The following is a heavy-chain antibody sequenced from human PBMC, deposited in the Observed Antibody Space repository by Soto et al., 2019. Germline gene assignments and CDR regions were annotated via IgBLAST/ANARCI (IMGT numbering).Heavy chain of an antibody. D-gene: IGHD1-26*01. CDR3: AKTVGATKLEDY. CDR2: ISNSNDVG. Sequence: EVQLLESGGGLIHRGGSLRLSCSASGFSFNNHVMNWVRQAPGKGVEWVSSISNSNDVGFYADSVRGRFSVSRDISANTLYLEMNYLRVEDTAIYYCAKTVGATKLEDYWVQGTLVTGSS. CDR1: GFSFNNHV. V-gene: IGHV3-23*01. J-gene: IGHJ4*02.